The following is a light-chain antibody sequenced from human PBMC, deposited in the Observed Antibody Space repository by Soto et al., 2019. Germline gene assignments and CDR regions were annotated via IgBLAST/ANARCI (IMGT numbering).Light chain of an antibody. CDR2: EAT. V-gene: IGLV2-14*01. CDR1: SSDIGASNF. J-gene: IGLJ1*01. Sequence: QSALTQPPSVSGSPGQSITVSCTGTSSDIGASNFVSWYQHLPGRAPKVIIFEATNRPSGVSDRFSGSKAGITASLTISGLQADDEGVYFCISYKTDDTFVFGTGTKVTVL. CDR3: ISYKTDDTFV.